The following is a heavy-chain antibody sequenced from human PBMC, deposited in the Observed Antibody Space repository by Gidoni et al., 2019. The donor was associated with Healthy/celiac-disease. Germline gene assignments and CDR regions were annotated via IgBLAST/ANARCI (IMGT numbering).Heavy chain of an antibody. CDR2: IIPILGTA. V-gene: IGHV1-69*01. D-gene: IGHD3-22*01. CDR3: ARAGDSYDSSGYYFDY. J-gene: IGHJ4*02. CDR1: GGTFSCYA. Sequence: QVQLVQSGAEVTKPGSSVKVSCKASGGTFSCYAISWVRQAPGQGREWMGGIIPILGTANYAQKFQGRVTITADESTSTAYMELSSLRSEDTAVYYCARAGDSYDSSGYYFDYWGQRTLVTVSS.